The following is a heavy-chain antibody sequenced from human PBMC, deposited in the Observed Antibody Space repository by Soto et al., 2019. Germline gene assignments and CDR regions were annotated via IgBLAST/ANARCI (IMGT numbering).Heavy chain of an antibody. CDR2: IKGDGNSP. CDR1: GFTFSSYW. D-gene: IGHD1-26*01. Sequence: EVQLVESGGGLVQPGGSLRLSCATSGFTFSSYWMHWVRQAPGKGLVWVSRIKGDGNSPTYADSVKGRFTISRDNAKNTLYLQMNSLRADDTAVYYCAIGLGGSQDYWGQGSLITVSS. J-gene: IGHJ4*02. V-gene: IGHV3-74*01. CDR3: AIGLGGSQDY.